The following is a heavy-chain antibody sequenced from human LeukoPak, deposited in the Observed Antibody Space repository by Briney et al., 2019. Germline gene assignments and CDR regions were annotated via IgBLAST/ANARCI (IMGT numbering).Heavy chain of an antibody. Sequence: SQTLSLTCAISGDSVSSSSVTWNWIRQSPSRGLEWLGRTYYRSTWYNDYAVSVRGRITVNPDTSKNQFSLHLNSVTPEDTAVYYCARRLTQYDCFDPWGQGILVTVSS. V-gene: IGHV6-1*01. CDR1: GDSVSSSSVT. J-gene: IGHJ5*02. CDR3: ARRLTQYDCFDP. D-gene: IGHD2-2*01. CDR2: TYYRSTWYN.